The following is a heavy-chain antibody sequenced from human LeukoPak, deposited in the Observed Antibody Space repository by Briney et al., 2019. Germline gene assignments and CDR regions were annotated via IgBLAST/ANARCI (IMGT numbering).Heavy chain of an antibody. CDR1: GHSISTDYY. V-gene: IGHV4-38-2*02. CDR3: TYSSGWSYYFDY. Sequence: SETLSLTCTVSGHSISTDYYWAWVRQPPGKGLEWIGSIYHSGSTYYGPALKSRVTISLDTSKNQFSLKLSSVTAADTALYYCTYSSGWSYYFDYWGRGTLVSVSS. D-gene: IGHD6-19*01. J-gene: IGHJ4*02. CDR2: IYHSGST.